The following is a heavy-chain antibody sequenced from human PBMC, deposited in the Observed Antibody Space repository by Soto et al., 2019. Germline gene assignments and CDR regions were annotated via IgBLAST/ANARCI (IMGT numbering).Heavy chain of an antibody. V-gene: IGHV3-23*01. CDR2: ISGSGGTT. D-gene: IGHD3-3*01. Sequence: PGGSLRLSCAASGFTFSSYAMSWVRQAPGKGLEWVSAISGSGGTTYYADSVKARFTISRDNSKNTLYLQMNSLRAEDTAVYYCAKDTEWSTPQGYWGQGTLVTVSS. CDR1: GFTFSSYA. J-gene: IGHJ4*02. CDR3: AKDTEWSTPQGY.